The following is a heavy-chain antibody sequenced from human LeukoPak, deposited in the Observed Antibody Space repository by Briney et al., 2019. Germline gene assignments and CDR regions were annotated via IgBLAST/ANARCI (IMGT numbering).Heavy chain of an antibody. CDR2: ISAYNGNT. CDR3: AREGQQLVRGFDY. J-gene: IGHJ4*02. D-gene: IGHD6-13*01. V-gene: IGHV1-18*01. Sequence: GWISAYNGNTNYAQKLQGRVTMTTDTSTSTAYMELRSLGSDDTAVYYCAREGQQLVRGFDYWGQGTLVTVSS.